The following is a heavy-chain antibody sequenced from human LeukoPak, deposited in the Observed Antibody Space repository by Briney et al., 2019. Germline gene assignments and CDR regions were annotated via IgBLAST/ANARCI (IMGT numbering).Heavy chain of an antibody. D-gene: IGHD3-22*01. Sequence: GGSLRLSCAAFGFTVSSNYMSWVRQAPGKGLEWVSVIYSGGSTYYADSVKGRFTISRHNSKNTLYLQMNSLRAEDTAVYYCARAGGYYYDSSGYSYWYYFDYWGQGTLVTVSS. CDR1: GFTVSSNY. CDR2: IYSGGST. J-gene: IGHJ4*02. V-gene: IGHV3-53*04. CDR3: ARAGGYYYDSSGYSYWYYFDY.